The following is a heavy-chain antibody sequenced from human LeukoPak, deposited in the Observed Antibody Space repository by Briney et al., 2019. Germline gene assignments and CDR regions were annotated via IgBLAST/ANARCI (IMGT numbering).Heavy chain of an antibody. CDR2: NHHNGAR. D-gene: IGHD2-2*02. J-gene: IGHJ6*02. CDR1: VGSINSGNW. V-gene: IGHV4/OR15-8*01. CDR3: AAAPILRGEGGEHFKYGMDV. Sequence: NASGTLSLTCGVSVGSINSGNWWAWVRQSPGKGLEWIGENHHNGARNLNPSLKSRVTISADTFKHHFPLIVTSLTAADTAVYYCAAAPILRGEGGEHFKYGMDVWGQGTTVIVSS.